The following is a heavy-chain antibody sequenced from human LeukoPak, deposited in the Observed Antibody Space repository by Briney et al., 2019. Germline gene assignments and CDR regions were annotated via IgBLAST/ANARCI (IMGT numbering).Heavy chain of an antibody. V-gene: IGHV6-1*01. CDR3: AREQASIAVAGTYYYYGMDV. CDR2: TYYRSKLYN. Sequence: SQTLSLTCAISGDSVSSNSAAWNWIRQSPSRGLEWLGRTYYRSKLYNDYAVSVKSRITINPDTSKNQFSLQLNSVTPEDTAVYYCAREQASIAVAGTYYYYGMDVWGQGTTVTVSS. D-gene: IGHD6-19*01. J-gene: IGHJ6*02. CDR1: GDSVSSNSAA.